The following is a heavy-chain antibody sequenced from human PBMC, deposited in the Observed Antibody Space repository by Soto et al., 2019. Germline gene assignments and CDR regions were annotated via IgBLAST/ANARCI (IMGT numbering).Heavy chain of an antibody. V-gene: IGHV4-39*01. Sequence: SETLSLTCTVSGGSISSSSYYWGWIRQPPGKGLEWIGSIYYSGSTYYNPSLKSRVTISVDTSKNQFSLKLSSVTAADTAVYYCARQGPFITMIVVVVHNWFDPWGQGTLVTVSS. CDR2: IYYSGST. J-gene: IGHJ5*02. CDR3: ARQGPFITMIVVVVHNWFDP. D-gene: IGHD3-22*01. CDR1: GGSISSSSYY.